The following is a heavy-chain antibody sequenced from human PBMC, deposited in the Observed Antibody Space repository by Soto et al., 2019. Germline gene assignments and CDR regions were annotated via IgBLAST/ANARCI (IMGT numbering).Heavy chain of an antibody. Sequence: EVHLLESGGGSVQPGGSLRLSCAASGFTFSNHGMSWVRQAPGRGLEWVSRISGSGDITYYAASGKGRFTISRDNSKNTLYLQMNSLRAEDTAIYCCAKDRGAVADTSSDYWGQGTLVTVSS. D-gene: IGHD6-19*01. V-gene: IGHV3-23*01. CDR3: AKDRGAVADTSSDY. J-gene: IGHJ4*02. CDR2: ISGSGDIT. CDR1: GFTFSNHG.